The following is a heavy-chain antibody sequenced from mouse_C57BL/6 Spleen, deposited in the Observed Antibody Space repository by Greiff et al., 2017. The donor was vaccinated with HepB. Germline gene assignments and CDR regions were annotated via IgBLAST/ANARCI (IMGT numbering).Heavy chain of an antibody. V-gene: IGHV1-43*01. CDR2: INPSTGGT. CDR3: ARTGYYGSSYVYYFDY. D-gene: IGHD1-1*01. J-gene: IGHJ2*01. Sequence: VQLQQSGPELVKPGASVKISCKASGYSFTGYYMHWVKQSSEKSLEWIGEINPSTGGTSYNQKFKGKATLTVDKSSSTAYMQLKSLTSEDSAVYYCARTGYYGSSYVYYFDYWGQGTTLTVSS. CDR1: GYSFTGYY.